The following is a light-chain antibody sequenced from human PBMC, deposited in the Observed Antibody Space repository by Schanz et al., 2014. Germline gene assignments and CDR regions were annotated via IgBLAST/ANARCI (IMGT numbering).Light chain of an antibody. V-gene: IGKV3-15*01. CDR1: ESVNVN. CDR2: GAS. J-gene: IGKJ1*01. Sequence: EIVMTQSPATLSVSPGDRATLSCRASESVNVNLAWYQQKPGQAPRLLIYGASTRATGIPARFSGSGSGTEFTLTISSLQSEDFAVYYCQQYNNWPPWTFGQGTKVEIK. CDR3: QQYNNWPPWT.